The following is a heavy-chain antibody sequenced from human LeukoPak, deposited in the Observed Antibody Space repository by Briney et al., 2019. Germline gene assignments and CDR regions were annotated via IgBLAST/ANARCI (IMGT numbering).Heavy chain of an antibody. J-gene: IGHJ4*02. D-gene: IGHD1-26*01. CDR1: GYTFTSYG. CDR3: ARVDRSGSYYQRAPIDY. V-gene: IGHV1-18*01. CDR2: ISAYNGNK. Sequence: GASVKVSCKSSGYTFTSYGISWVRQATGQGLEWMGLISAYNGNKNYAQKLQDRVTMTTDTPTSTPYMELRSLRSDDTAVYYCARVDRSGSYYQRAPIDYWGQGTLVTVSS.